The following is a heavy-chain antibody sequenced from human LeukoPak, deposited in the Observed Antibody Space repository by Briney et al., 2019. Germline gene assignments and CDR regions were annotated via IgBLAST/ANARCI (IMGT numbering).Heavy chain of an antibody. CDR1: GFTFSSYA. CDR2: ISGGAGTP. Sequence: TGGSLRLSCAASGFTFSSYAMSWVRQAPGEGLEWVSGISGGAGTPYYADSVKGRFTISRDNSKSTLYLQMTSLRAEDTAVYYCAKRRTTVITMDYFDYWGQGTLVTVSS. D-gene: IGHD4-17*01. J-gene: IGHJ4*02. V-gene: IGHV3-23*01. CDR3: AKRRTTVITMDYFDY.